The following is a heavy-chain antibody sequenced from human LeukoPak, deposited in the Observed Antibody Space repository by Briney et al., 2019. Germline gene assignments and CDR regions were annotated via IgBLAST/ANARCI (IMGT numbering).Heavy chain of an antibody. D-gene: IGHD3-10*01. CDR2: IYHSGST. CDR1: GGAISSSNW. V-gene: IGHV4-4*02. Sequence: PSETLSLTCAVSGGAISSSNWGGWVRQPPGKGLEWIGEIYHSGSTNYNPSLKSRVTISVDKSKNQFSLKLSSVTAADTAVYYCARGSGSGIPFDYWGQGTLVTVSS. CDR3: ARGSGSGIPFDY. J-gene: IGHJ4*02.